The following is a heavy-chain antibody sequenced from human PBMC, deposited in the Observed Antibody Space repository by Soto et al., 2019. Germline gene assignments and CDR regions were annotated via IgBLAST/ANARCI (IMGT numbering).Heavy chain of an antibody. J-gene: IGHJ5*02. CDR3: ARLTAAGGRGGWNWLDP. CDR1: GGSINTYY. CDR2: ISHTGTT. D-gene: IGHD6-13*01. Sequence: QVQLQESGPGLVKPSETLSLTCAVSGGSINTYYWTWIRQPPGKGLEWIGYISHTGTTTYNPSLESRVTISVDTSKNQFSLKLRSVTAADTALYYCARLTAAGGRGGWNWLDPWGQGTLVTVSS. V-gene: IGHV4-59*08.